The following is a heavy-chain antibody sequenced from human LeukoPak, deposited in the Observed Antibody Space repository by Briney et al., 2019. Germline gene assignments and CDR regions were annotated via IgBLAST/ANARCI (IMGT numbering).Heavy chain of an antibody. J-gene: IGHJ4*02. CDR3: ARDLAAARLDF. V-gene: IGHV3-53*01. CDR1: GFTVSSNY. Sequence: PGGSLRLSCAASGFTVSSNYMSWVRQAPGKGLEWVSVIYSGGSSYYADSVRGRFTISRDISKSILYLQMNSLRAEDTGVYYCARDLAAARLDFRGQGTLVTVSS. CDR2: IYSGGSS. D-gene: IGHD6-6*01.